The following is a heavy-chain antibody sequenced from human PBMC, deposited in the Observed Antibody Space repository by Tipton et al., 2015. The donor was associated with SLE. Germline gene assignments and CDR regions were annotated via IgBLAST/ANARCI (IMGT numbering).Heavy chain of an antibody. CDR2: INPNSGGT. D-gene: IGHD6-19*01. Sequence: QSGPEVKKPGASVKVSCKASGYTFTGYYMHWVRQAPGQGLEWMGWINPNSGGTNYAQKFQGRVTMTRDTSISTAYMELSRLRSDDTAVYYCARESIAVAGTEGYFDLWGRGTLVTVSS. CDR3: ARESIAVAGTEGYFDL. J-gene: IGHJ2*01. CDR1: GYTFTGYY. V-gene: IGHV1-2*02.